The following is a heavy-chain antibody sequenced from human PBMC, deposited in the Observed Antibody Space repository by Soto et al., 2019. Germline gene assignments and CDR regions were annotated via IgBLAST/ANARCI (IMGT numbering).Heavy chain of an antibody. V-gene: IGHV1-18*01. CDR1: GYTFTSYG. CDR3: ARERGGSYVSYYCGMDV. J-gene: IGHJ6*02. CDR2: ISAYNGNT. Sequence: QVQLVQSGAEVKKPGASVKVSCKPSGYTFTSYGISWVRQAPGQGLEWMGWISAYNGNTNDAQKLQGRVTMTTDTSTRAAYMELRSLRSDDTAVYYCARERGGSYVSYYCGMDVWGQGTTVTVSS. D-gene: IGHD1-26*01.